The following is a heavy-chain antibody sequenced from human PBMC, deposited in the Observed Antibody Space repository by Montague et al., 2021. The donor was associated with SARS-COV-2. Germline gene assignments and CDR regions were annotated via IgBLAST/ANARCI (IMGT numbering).Heavy chain of an antibody. V-gene: IGHV4-34*01. D-gene: IGHD1-26*01. Sequence: SETLSLTCAVYTEAFNGYYWTWIRQPPGKGLEWIGEVSHPGSAKYNPSLKSRVSISLNTYRKQVSLSLTSVTAADTATYYCARGVYNRVIFVVSPRYYLDYWGQGNKVAVSA. CDR3: ARGVYNRVIFVVSPRYYLDY. J-gene: IGHJ4*02. CDR1: TEAFNGYY. CDR2: VSHPGSA.